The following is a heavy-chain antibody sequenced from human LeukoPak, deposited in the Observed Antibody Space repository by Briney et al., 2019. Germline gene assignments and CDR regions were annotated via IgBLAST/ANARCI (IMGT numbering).Heavy chain of an antibody. V-gene: IGHV1-46*01. CDR3: ARVLRGTTFDY. Sequence: ASVKVSCKASGYAFTSYYMHWVRQAPGQGLEWMGIINPSGGSTSYAQKFQGRVTMTRDTSTSTVYMELSSLRSEDTAVYYCARVLRGTTFDYWGQGTLVTVSS. J-gene: IGHJ4*02. CDR2: INPSGGST. D-gene: IGHD1-1*01. CDR1: GYAFTSYY.